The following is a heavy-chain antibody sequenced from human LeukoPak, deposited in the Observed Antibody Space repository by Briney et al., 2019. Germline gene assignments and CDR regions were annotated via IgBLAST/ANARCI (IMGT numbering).Heavy chain of an antibody. CDR3: ARDSDYGVTWFQH. Sequence: PGGSLRLSCAASGFTVSSNYMSWVRQAPGKGLEWVSVIYSGGSTYYADSVKGRFTISRDNSKNTLYLQMNSLRAEDTAVYYCARDSDYGVTWFQHWGQGTLVTVSS. CDR1: GFTVSSNY. D-gene: IGHD4-17*01. J-gene: IGHJ1*01. V-gene: IGHV3-53*01. CDR2: IYSGGST.